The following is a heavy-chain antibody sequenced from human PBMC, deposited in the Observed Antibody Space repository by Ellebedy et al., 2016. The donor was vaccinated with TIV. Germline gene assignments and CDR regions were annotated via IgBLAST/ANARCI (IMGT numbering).Heavy chain of an antibody. Sequence: ASVKVSCKASGYTFTANYIHWVRQAPGQGLEWMGWINPDSGVTSFAQRFQGRVTMTRGTSVNTAYMELNRLESDDTAVYYCARVRRGSSGMDVWGQGTTVTVS. J-gene: IGHJ6*02. CDR3: ARVRRGSSGMDV. V-gene: IGHV1-2*02. D-gene: IGHD6-13*01. CDR2: INPDSGVT. CDR1: GYTFTANY.